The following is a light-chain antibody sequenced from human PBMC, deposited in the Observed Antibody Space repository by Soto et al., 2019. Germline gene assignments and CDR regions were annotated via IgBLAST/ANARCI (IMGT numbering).Light chain of an antibody. V-gene: IGLV2-14*03. CDR1: SSDVGGYDF. CDR3: NSYSSSATYV. J-gene: IGLJ1*01. CDR2: DVS. Sequence: QSVLTQPASGSGSPGQSITISCTGTSSDVGGYDFVSWCQQYPGRAPKLMIYDVSNRPSGVSNRFYGSKSGNTASLTISGLQAEDEADYYCNSYSSSATYVFGTGTRSPS.